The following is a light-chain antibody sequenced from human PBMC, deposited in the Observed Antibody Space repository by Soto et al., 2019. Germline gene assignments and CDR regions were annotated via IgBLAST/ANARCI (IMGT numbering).Light chain of an antibody. CDR2: EVY. Sequence: QSALTQPPSASGSPGQSVTISCTGTSSDVGTYNYVPWYQHHPGKAPKLMIYEVYKRPSGVPDRFSGSKSGNTASLTVSGLQAEDEADYYCSSYAGSSNYVFGTGTKVTVL. V-gene: IGLV2-8*01. CDR1: SSDVGTYNY. J-gene: IGLJ1*01. CDR3: SSYAGSSNYV.